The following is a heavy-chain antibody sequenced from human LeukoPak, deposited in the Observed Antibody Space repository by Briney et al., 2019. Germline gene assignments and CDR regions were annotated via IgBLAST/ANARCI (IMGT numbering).Heavy chain of an antibody. J-gene: IGHJ4*02. D-gene: IGHD2-21*02. CDR2: IYPGDSDT. CDR3: AKTLAYCGGDCYPLYFDY. CDR1: GYSFTSYW. V-gene: IGHV5-51*01. Sequence: GESLKISCKGSGYSFTSYWIGWVRQMPGKGLEWMGIIYPGDSDTRYSPSFQGQVTISADESISTAYLQWSSLKASDTAMYYCAKTLAYCGGDCYPLYFDYWGQGTLVTVSS.